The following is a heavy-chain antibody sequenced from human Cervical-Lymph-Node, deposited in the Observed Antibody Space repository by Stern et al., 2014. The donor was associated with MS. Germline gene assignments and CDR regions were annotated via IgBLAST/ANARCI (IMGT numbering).Heavy chain of an antibody. CDR3: ARRRSLAVAGTDDAFDI. CDR2: IIPGDSDT. V-gene: IGHV5-51*01. D-gene: IGHD6-19*01. Sequence: VQLVQSGAEVKKPGESLKISCKGSGYSFTSYWIGWVRQIPGKGLEWMGGIIPGDSDTRYSPSFQGQVTISADKSISTAYLQWSSLKASDTAMYYCARRRSLAVAGTDDAFDIWGQGTMVTVSS. J-gene: IGHJ3*02. CDR1: GYSFTSYW.